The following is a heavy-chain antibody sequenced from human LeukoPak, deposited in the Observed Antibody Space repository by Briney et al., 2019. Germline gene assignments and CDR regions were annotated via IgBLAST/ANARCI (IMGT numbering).Heavy chain of an antibody. V-gene: IGHV3-23*01. D-gene: IGHD3-22*01. Sequence: GGSLRLSCAASGFTFSNYAMSWVRQAPGTGLEWVSSISSSGGSTYYADSVKGRFTISRDNSRNTVYLQMNSLRAEDTAVYYCASHKGTFYDSSGNYWGQGTLVSVSS. J-gene: IGHJ4*02. CDR3: ASHKGTFYDSSGNY. CDR2: ISSSGGST. CDR1: GFTFSNYA.